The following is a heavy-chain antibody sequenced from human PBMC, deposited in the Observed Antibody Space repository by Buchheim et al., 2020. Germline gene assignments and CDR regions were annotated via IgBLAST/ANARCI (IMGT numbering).Heavy chain of an antibody. D-gene: IGHD1-20*01. CDR3: TTDRGITVRPLFDS. J-gene: IGHJ4*02. CDR2: VKSRRDGGTK. V-gene: IGHV3-15*01. CDR1: GLSFTDAW. Sequence: EVQVVESGGGLVKPGGSLRLSCAASGLSFTDAWMGWVRQAPGKGLEWVGRVKSRRDGGTKEYAAGVKGRFTISTDDSKTQVYLQMNSLTMEDAGVYYCTTDRGITVRPLFDSWGQGTL.